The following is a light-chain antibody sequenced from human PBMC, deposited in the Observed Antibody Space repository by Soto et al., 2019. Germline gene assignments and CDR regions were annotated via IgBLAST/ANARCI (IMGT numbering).Light chain of an antibody. CDR3: QTWGTGYWV. V-gene: IGLV4-69*01. Sequence: QTVVTQSPSASASLGASVKLTCTLSSGHSSYAIAWHQQQPEKGPRYLMKLNSDGSHTKGDGIPDRFSGSSSGAERYLTISSRQSEDEADYYCQTWGTGYWVFGGGTKVTVL. CDR1: SGHSSYA. J-gene: IGLJ3*02. CDR2: LNSDGSH.